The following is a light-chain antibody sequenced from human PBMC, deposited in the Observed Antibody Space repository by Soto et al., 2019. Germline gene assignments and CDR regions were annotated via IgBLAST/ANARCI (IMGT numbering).Light chain of an antibody. CDR2: AAS. Sequence: DIQMTQSPSCLSASVGDRVTITCRASQSISSYLNWYQQKPGKAPKLLIYAASSLQSGVPSRFSGSGSGTEFTLTISSLRSEDFAVYFCQQYYNWPRTFGQGTKVDIK. V-gene: IGKV1-39*01. CDR3: QQYYNWPRT. CDR1: QSISSY. J-gene: IGKJ1*01.